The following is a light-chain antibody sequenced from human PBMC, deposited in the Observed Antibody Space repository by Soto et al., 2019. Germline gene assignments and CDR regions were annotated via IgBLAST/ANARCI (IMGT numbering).Light chain of an antibody. Sequence: QSALTQPASVSGSPGQSITISCTGTSSDVGGYNYVSWYQQHPGKAPKLMIYEGSKRPSGVSNRFSGSKSGNTASLTISGLQAEDEADYYCSSYTSSSTVLFGGGTKVTVL. CDR1: SSDVGGYNY. V-gene: IGLV2-14*01. CDR3: SSYTSSSTVL. CDR2: EGS. J-gene: IGLJ2*01.